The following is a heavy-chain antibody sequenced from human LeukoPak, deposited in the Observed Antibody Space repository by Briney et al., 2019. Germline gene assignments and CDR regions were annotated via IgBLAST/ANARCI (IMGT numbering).Heavy chain of an antibody. CDR3: ARAASERYFDWLLSYYGMDV. CDR1: GFTFSSYS. V-gene: IGHV3-21*01. J-gene: IGHJ6*02. Sequence: SGGSLRLSCAASGFTFSSYSMNWVRQPPGKGLEWVSSISSSSSYIYYAASVNGRFTISRDNANNSLYLLITSLREEDTAVYYCARAASERYFDWLLSYYGMDVWGQGTTVTVSS. D-gene: IGHD3-9*01. CDR2: ISSSSSYI.